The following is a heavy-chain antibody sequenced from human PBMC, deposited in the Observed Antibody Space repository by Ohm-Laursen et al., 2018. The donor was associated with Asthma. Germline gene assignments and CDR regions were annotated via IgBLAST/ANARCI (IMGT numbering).Heavy chain of an antibody. CDR3: ASKAGSCIVSTCYSLDF. CDR1: GGPFSTSV. D-gene: IGHD2-15*01. V-gene: IGHV1-69*13. CDR2: LNSVFGTS. J-gene: IGHJ4*02. Sequence: GASVKVSCKSLGGPFSTSVFGWARQAPGQGLEWLGGLNSVFGTSTYAQKFHDRFTITADEYTSTVNMTLSSLTSEDTAVYYCASKAGSCIVSTCYSLDFWGQGTLVTVSS.